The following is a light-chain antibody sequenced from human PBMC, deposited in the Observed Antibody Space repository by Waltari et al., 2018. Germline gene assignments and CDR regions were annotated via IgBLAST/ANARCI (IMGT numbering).Light chain of an antibody. Sequence: TSRASQSSSTWLAWYQQKPGKAPKLLIYKAARLESGVPSRFSGSGSGTEFTLTISSLQPDDFATYYCQQNNVFPWTFGQGTKVEIK. CDR1: QSSSTW. V-gene: IGKV1-5*03. CDR2: KAA. J-gene: IGKJ1*01. CDR3: QQNNVFPWT.